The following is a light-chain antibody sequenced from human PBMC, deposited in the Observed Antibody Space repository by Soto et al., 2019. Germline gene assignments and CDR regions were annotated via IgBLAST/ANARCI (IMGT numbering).Light chain of an antibody. Sequence: DIQMTQSPYSLSASVGDTVTITCRASQSISTYLNWYQQKPGKAPELLIYAASSLQSGVPLRFTGSGSVTDFTLTIISLQPEDFASYYCQQSYTTPLTFGGGTKVEIK. CDR1: QSISTY. V-gene: IGKV1-39*01. J-gene: IGKJ4*01. CDR2: AAS. CDR3: QQSYTTPLT.